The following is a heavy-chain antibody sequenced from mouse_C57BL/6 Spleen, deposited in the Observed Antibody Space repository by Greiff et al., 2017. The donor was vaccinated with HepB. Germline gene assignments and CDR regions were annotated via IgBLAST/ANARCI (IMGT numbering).Heavy chain of an antibody. D-gene: IGHD2-2*01. Sequence: EVKLVESGEGLVKPGGSLKLSCAASGFTFSSYAMSWVRQTPEKRLEWVAYISSGGDYIYYADTVKGRFTISRDNARNTLYLQMSSLKSEDTAMYYCTRGSSMVTTGGYFDYWGQGTTLTVSS. V-gene: IGHV5-9-1*02. CDR1: GFTFSSYA. J-gene: IGHJ2*01. CDR2: ISSGGDYI. CDR3: TRGSSMVTTGGYFDY.